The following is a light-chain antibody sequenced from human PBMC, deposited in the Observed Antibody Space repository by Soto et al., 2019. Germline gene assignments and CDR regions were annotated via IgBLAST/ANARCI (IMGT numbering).Light chain of an antibody. CDR3: QQCSTAPLT. CDR2: DAS. V-gene: IGKV3-20*01. CDR1: QTITNNY. Sequence: EIVLTQSPGTLSLSPGERATLSCRASQTITNNYLAWYQQKPGQAPRLLIGDASRRATGIPDRFSGSGSGTDFTLTISRLEPEDFAVYYCQQCSTAPLTFGGGTKVEIK. J-gene: IGKJ4*01.